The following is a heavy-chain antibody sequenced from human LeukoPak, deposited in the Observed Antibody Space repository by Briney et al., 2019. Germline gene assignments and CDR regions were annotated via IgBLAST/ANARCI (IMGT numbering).Heavy chain of an antibody. J-gene: IGHJ6*03. CDR2: INHSGST. D-gene: IGHD5-12*01. Sequence: KTSETLSLTCAVYGGSFSGYYWSWLRQPPGKGVEWIGEINHSGSTNYNPSLKSRVTISVEKCKNEFSLKLSSVTAADTAVYYCARGRGYSGYRYYYYYMDVWGKGTTVTVSS. CDR1: GGSFSGYY. V-gene: IGHV4-34*01. CDR3: ARGRGYSGYRYYYYYMDV.